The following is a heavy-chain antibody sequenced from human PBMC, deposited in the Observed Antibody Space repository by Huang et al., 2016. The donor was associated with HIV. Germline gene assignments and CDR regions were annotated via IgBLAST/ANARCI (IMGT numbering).Heavy chain of an antibody. V-gene: IGHV1-46*01. D-gene: IGHD3-22*01. Sequence: QVLLVQSGAEVKKPGASVRVACKASGYNFTSNYIHWVRQAPGQGLEWMGIIHPSGGSTTYAQKFQGRVTMTRDTSANTVYMDLSSLRSEDTAVYYCARDPQHYYDSSGYFVPFAYWGQGALVTVSS. CDR3: ARDPQHYYDSSGYFVPFAY. J-gene: IGHJ4*02. CDR1: GYNFTSNY. CDR2: IHPSGGST.